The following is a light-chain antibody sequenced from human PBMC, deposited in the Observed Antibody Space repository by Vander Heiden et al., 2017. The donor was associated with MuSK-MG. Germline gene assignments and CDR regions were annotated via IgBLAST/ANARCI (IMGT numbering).Light chain of an antibody. CDR2: DVS. CDR3: QQQGSSQWT. V-gene: IGKV3-20*01. CDR1: QRVSSNY. Sequence: EIVLTQSPGTLSLSPGERATLSCRASQRVSSNYLAWYQQKPGQAPRLLIYDVSTRATGIPDRFSGSGSGTDFTLTISRLEPEDFAVYYCQQQGSSQWTVGQGTKVEIK. J-gene: IGKJ1*01.